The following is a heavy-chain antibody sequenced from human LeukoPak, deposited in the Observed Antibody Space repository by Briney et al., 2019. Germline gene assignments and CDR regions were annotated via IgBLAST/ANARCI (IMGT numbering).Heavy chain of an antibody. J-gene: IGHJ4*02. CDR1: GFTFSSYA. CDR3: AKVQGLVDRFDY. Sequence: PGGSLRLSCAASGFTFSSYAMSWVRQAPGKGLEGVSAISGSGVSTYYADSVKGRFTISRDNSKNTLYLQMNSLRAEDTAVYYCAKVQGLVDRFDYWGQGTLVTVSS. V-gene: IGHV3-23*01. CDR2: ISGSGVST. D-gene: IGHD6-19*01.